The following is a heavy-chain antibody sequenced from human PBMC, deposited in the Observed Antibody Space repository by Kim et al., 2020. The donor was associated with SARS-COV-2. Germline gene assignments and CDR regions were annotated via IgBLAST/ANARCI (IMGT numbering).Heavy chain of an antibody. V-gene: IGHV3-11*01. CDR1: GFTFSDFY. CDR2: ISSSGSDI. CDR3: ESEGSTWI. D-gene: IGHD6-6*01. Sequence: GGSLRLSCVGSGFTFSDFYMSWVRQAPGKGLEWVAYISSSGSDIYYADSVKGRFTMSRDNAKNSLYLQMNSLRVEDTAVYYCESEGSTWIWGQGSLVTVSP. J-gene: IGHJ4*02.